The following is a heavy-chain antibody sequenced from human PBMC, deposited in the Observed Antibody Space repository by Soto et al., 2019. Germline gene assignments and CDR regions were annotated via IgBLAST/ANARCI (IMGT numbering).Heavy chain of an antibody. V-gene: IGHV5-51*01. D-gene: IGHD3-10*01. CDR1: GYSFTSYW. Sequence: PGESLKISCKGSGYSFTSYWIGWVRQMPGKGLEWMGIIYPGDSDTRYSPSFQGQVTISADTSKNQFSLKLSSVTAADTAVYYCARGRGVVDYWGQGTLVTVSS. CDR3: ARGRGVVDY. J-gene: IGHJ4*02. CDR2: IYPGDSDT.